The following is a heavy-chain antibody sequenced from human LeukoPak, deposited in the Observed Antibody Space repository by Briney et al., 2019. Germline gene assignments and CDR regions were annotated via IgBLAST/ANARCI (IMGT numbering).Heavy chain of an antibody. CDR2: ISSSSGTI. CDR1: GFTFSCCS. J-gene: IGHJ4*02. D-gene: IGHD5-12*01. Sequence: GGSLRLSCAASGFTFSCCSMNWVRQAPGKGLGWVSYISSSSGTIYYADSVKGRFTISRDNAKNSLYLQMNSLRAEDTAVYYCARGYSRGDYWGQGTLVTVSS. CDR3: ARGYSRGDY. V-gene: IGHV3-48*01.